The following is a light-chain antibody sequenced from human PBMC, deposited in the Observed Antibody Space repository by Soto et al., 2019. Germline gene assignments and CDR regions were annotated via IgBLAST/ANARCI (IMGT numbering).Light chain of an antibody. V-gene: IGKV3-15*01. CDR3: QKYNNWPRT. J-gene: IGKJ1*01. CDR2: GAS. CDR1: QSVVKN. Sequence: EIVVTQSPGNLFVSPEERATLSCRASQSVVKNLAWYQKKPGQAPRLLIYGASTRATGIPARFSGSGYGPEFTLTISSLQSEDFAIYYCQKYNNWPRTCGQGTKV.